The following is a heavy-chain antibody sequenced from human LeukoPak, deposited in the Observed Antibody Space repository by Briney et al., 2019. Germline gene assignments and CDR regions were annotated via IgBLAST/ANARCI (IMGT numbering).Heavy chain of an antibody. J-gene: IGHJ4*02. Sequence: GGSLRLSCAASGFTFSSYAISWGRQAPGKGLERVSGISGSGGSTYYADSVKGRFTISRDNSENTLYLQMNSLRAEDTDVYYCAKEGYCGGDCFREFDYWGQGTLVTVSS. CDR2: ISGSGGST. CDR1: GFTFSSYA. D-gene: IGHD2-21*02. CDR3: AKEGYCGGDCFREFDY. V-gene: IGHV3-23*01.